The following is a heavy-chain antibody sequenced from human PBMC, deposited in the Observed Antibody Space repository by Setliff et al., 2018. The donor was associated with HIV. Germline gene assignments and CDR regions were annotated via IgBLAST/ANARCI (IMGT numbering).Heavy chain of an antibody. CDR2: IGGHGSII. V-gene: IGHV3-48*03. D-gene: IGHD3-16*01. CDR3: AAVPWGHSSLIIDH. J-gene: IGHJ4*02. CDR1: GLIFSSYE. Sequence: TGGSLRLSCAASGLIFSSYEMSWVRQAPGKGLEWISFIGGHGSIIHYADSVKGRFTISRDNAKNSVYLQMHSLRVEDTAVYYCAAVPWGHSSLIIDHWGQGTPVTVSS.